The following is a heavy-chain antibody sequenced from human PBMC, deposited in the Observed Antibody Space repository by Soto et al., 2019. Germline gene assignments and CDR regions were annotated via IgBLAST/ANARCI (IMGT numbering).Heavy chain of an antibody. J-gene: IGHJ4*02. Sequence: EVQLVESGGGLVKPGGSLRLSCAASGFTFSNAWMSWVRQSPGKGLEWVGRIKSKTDGGTTDYAAPVKGRFTISRDDSNNTMYLPMNILKTEEKAVYYCTTASYPNRSYWGQGTLVTVSS. V-gene: IGHV3-15*01. CDR1: GFTFSNAW. D-gene: IGHD1-26*01. CDR3: TTASYPNRSY. CDR2: IKSKTDGGTT.